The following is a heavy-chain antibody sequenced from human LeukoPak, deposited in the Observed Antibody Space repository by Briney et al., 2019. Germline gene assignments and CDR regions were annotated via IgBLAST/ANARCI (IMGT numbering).Heavy chain of an antibody. CDR2: ISSSSSYI. J-gene: IGHJ3*02. D-gene: IGHD5-12*01. V-gene: IGHV3-21*01. Sequence: GGSLRLSCAASGFTFSSYSMNWVRQAPGKGLEWVSSISSSSSYIYYADSVKGRFTISRDNAKNSLYLQMNSLRAEDTAVYYCARGGMVATISAFDIWGQGTMVTVSS. CDR3: ARGGMVATISAFDI. CDR1: GFTFSSYS.